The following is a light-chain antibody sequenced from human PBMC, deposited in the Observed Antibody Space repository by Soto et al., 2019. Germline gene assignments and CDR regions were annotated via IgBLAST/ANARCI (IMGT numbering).Light chain of an antibody. CDR2: GSI. J-gene: IGLJ2*01. V-gene: IGLV1-40*01. CDR1: SSNIGAGYD. CDR3: QSYDSSLSGPV. Sequence: QSVLTQPPSVSGAPGQRVTISCTGSSSNIGAGYDVHWYHQLPGTAPKLLIYGSINRPSGVPDRFSGSKSGTSASLAITGLQAEDEADYYCQSYDSSLSGPVFGGGTKVTVL.